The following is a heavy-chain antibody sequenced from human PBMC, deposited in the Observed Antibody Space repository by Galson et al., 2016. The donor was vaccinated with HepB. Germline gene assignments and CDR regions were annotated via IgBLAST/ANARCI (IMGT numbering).Heavy chain of an antibody. CDR2: MSGSGGTA. CDR1: GLTFSSYG. CDR3: AKAPSGWSYYFDY. Sequence: SLRLSCAASGLTFSSYGMSWVRQAPGKGLEWVSTMSGSGGTAYYADSVKGRFTISRDNSRNTVFLQMNSLTAEDTAVYYCAKAPSGWSYYFDYWGQGILVTVSS. D-gene: IGHD6-19*01. J-gene: IGHJ4*02. V-gene: IGHV3-23*01.